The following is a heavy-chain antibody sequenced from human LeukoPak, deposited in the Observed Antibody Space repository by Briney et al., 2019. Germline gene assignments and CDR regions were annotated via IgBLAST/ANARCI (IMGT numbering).Heavy chain of an antibody. V-gene: IGHV4-34*01. J-gene: IGHJ6*02. CDR2: INHSGST. CDR3: ASYQGYYCYYGMDV. CDR1: GGSFSGYY. D-gene: IGHD2-2*01. Sequence: SETLSLTCAVYGGSFSGYYWSWIRQPPGKGLEWIGEINHSGSTNYNPSLKSRVTISVDTSKNQFSLKLSSVTAADTAVYYCASYQGYYCYYGMDVWGQGTTVTVSS.